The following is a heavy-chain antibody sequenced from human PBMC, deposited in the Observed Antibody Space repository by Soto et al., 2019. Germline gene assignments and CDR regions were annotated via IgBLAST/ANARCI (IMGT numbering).Heavy chain of an antibody. CDR1: GFTFSSYG. J-gene: IGHJ6*02. CDR2: IWYAGSNK. CDR3: ARDEANIVVVVAATYYYYGMDV. Sequence: QVQLVESGGGVVQPGRSLRLSCAASGFTFSSYGMHWVRQAPGKGLEWVAVIWYAGSNKYYADSVKGRFTISRDNSKNTLYLQRNSLRADDTALYYCARDEANIVVVVAATYYYYGMDVWGQGTTVTVSS. V-gene: IGHV3-33*01. D-gene: IGHD2-15*01.